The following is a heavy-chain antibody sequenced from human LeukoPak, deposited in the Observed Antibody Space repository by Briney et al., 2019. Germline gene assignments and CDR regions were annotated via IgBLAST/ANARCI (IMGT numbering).Heavy chain of an antibody. D-gene: IGHD3-22*01. Sequence: GGSLRLSCAASGITFSSYGMHWVRQAPVKGLEWVAVTWYDGSNKYYADSVKGRFTISRDNSKNTLYLQMNSLRAEDTAVYYCARSPSYYYDSSGYYSYWGQGTLVTVSS. CDR3: ARSPSYYYDSSGYYSY. CDR1: GITFSSYG. CDR2: TWYDGSNK. J-gene: IGHJ4*02. V-gene: IGHV3-33*01.